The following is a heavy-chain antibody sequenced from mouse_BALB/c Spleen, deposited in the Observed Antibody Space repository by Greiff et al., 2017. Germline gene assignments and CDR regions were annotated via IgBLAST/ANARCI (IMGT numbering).Heavy chain of an antibody. D-gene: IGHD2-1*01. CDR3: ARREGKNWYFDV. Sequence: EVHLVESGGDLVKPGGSLKLSCAASGFTFSSYGMSWVRQTPDKRLEWVATISSGGSYTYYPDSVKGRFTISRDNPKNTLFLQMTSLRSEDTAMYYCARREGKNWYFDVWGAGTTVTVSS. J-gene: IGHJ1*01. V-gene: IGHV5-6*01. CDR2: ISSGGSYT. CDR1: GFTFSSYG.